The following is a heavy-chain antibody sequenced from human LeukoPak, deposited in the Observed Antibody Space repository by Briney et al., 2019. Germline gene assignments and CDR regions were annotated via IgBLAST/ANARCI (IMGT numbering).Heavy chain of an antibody. J-gene: IGHJ4*02. V-gene: IGHV3-23*01. CDR1: GFTFSSYA. D-gene: IGHD3-3*01. CDR2: ISGSGGST. Sequence: GGSLRLSCAASGFTFSSYAMSWVRQAPGKGLEWVSAISGSGGSTYYADSVKGRFTISRDNSKSTLYLQMNSLRAEDTAVYYCAKASYDFWSGYYTGFDYWGQGTLVTVSS. CDR3: AKASYDFWSGYYTGFDY.